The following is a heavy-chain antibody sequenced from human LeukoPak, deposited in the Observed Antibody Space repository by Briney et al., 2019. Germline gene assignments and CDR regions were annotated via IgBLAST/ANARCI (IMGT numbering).Heavy chain of an antibody. CDR1: GFTFSTNY. V-gene: IGHV3-53*01. J-gene: IGHJ4*02. Sequence: PGRSLRLSCAASGFTFSTNYMSWVRQAPGKGLEWVSVIYSGGYTYYADSVKGRFTISRDNSKNTLYLQMNSLRAEDTAVYFCARGYYYHSSGPFDYWGQGTLVTVSS. CDR2: IYSGGYT. D-gene: IGHD3-22*01. CDR3: ARGYYYHSSGPFDY.